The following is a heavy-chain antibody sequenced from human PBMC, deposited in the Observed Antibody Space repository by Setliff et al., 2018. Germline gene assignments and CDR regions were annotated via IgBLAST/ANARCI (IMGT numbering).Heavy chain of an antibody. CDR3: ARERATGYCSGGSCYDPYYFDY. CDR2: IIPILGIA. Sequence: SVKVSCKASGGTFSSYAISWVRQAPGQGLEWMGGIIPILGIANYAQKFQGRVTITADESTSTAYMELSSLRSEDTAVYYCARERATGYCSGGSCYDPYYFDYWGQGTLVTVSS. J-gene: IGHJ4*02. V-gene: IGHV1-69*10. CDR1: GGTFSSYA. D-gene: IGHD2-15*01.